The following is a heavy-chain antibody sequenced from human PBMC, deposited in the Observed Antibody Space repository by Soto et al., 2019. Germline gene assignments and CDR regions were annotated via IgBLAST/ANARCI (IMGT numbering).Heavy chain of an antibody. J-gene: IGHJ6*02. Sequence: QVQLVQSGDEVKKPGASVKVSCKASGYIFVNYGIAWVRQAPGQGLEWMGWISPYTGNTHSASKVQGRLTMTTDTSTSTAYMDLGSLTSDDTAVYYCVMVDNYVTPPHQDAWGQGTTGTVSS. D-gene: IGHD3-16*01. V-gene: IGHV1-18*01. CDR2: ISPYTGNT. CDR1: GYIFVNYG. CDR3: VMVDNYVTPPHQDA.